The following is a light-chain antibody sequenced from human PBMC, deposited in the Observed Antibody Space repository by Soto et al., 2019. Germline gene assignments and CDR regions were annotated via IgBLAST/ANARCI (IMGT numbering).Light chain of an antibody. CDR3: SSYTSSSTVV. J-gene: IGLJ2*01. V-gene: IGLV2-14*03. CDR2: DVT. Sequence: QSALTQPASVSGSPGQSITISCTGTSSDVGAYNYVSWYQQHPGKAPKLIIYDVTNRPPGVSNRFSGSKSGNTASLTISGLQAEDEADYYCSSYTSSSTVVFGGGTKVTVL. CDR1: SSDVGAYNY.